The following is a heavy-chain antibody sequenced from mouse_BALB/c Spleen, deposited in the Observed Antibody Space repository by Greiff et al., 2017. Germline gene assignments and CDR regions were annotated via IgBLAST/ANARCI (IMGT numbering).Heavy chain of an antibody. CDR2: ISSGGGST. V-gene: IGHV5-12-1*01. J-gene: IGHJ4*01. D-gene: IGHD2-14*01. Sequence: EVKVVESGGGLVKPGGSLKLSCAASGFAFSSYDMSWVRQTPEKRLEWVAYISSGGGSTYYPDTVKGRFTISRDNAKNTLYLQMSSLKSEDTSMYYGARQGYDGSSYAMDYWGQGTSVTVSS. CDR3: ARQGYDGSSYAMDY. CDR1: GFAFSSYD.